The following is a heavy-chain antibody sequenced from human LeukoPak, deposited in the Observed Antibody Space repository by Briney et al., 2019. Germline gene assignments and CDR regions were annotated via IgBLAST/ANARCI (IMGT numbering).Heavy chain of an antibody. V-gene: IGHV3-23*01. CDR2: ISDGGSST. J-gene: IGHJ4*02. Sequence: GGSLRLSCAASGFTFSSYAMSWVRQAPGKGLEWVATISDGGSSTYYADSVKGRFTVSRGSFTKALYLQMISLRAEDTAVYYCAKTYLPGGGTSNFGPFDYWGQGTLVTVSS. CDR1: GFTFSSYA. CDR3: AKTYLPGGGTSNFGPFDY. D-gene: IGHD3-3*02.